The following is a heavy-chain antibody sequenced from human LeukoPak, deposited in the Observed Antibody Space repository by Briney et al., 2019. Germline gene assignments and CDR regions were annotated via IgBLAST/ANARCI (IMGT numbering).Heavy chain of an antibody. D-gene: IGHD3-22*01. J-gene: IGHJ5*02. V-gene: IGHV3-21*01. CDR1: GFTFSSYS. CDR2: ISSSSSYI. Sequence: PGGSLRLSCAASGFTFSSYSMNWVRQAPGKGLEWVSSISSSSSYIYYADSVKGRFTISRDNAKNSLYLQMNSLRAEDTAVYYCARAAGSSGYDNWFDPWGQGTLVTVSS. CDR3: ARAAGSSGYDNWFDP.